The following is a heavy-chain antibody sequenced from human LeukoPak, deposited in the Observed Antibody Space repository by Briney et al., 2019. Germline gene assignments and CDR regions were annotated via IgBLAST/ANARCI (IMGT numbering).Heavy chain of an antibody. J-gene: IGHJ4*02. D-gene: IGHD3-10*01. V-gene: IGHV3-23*01. Sequence: GGSLRLSCAASGFTFNTYAMSWVRQAPGKGLEWVSGMSGSGGSISYADSAKGRFTISRDNSKNTLCLQMNSLRAEDTAVYYCAKHSGSYGRPLDYWGQGTLVTVSS. CDR2: MSGSGGSI. CDR1: GFTFNTYA. CDR3: AKHSGSYGRPLDY.